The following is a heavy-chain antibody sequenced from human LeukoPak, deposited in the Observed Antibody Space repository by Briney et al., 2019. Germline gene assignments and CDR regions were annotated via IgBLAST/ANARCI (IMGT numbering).Heavy chain of an antibody. V-gene: IGHV1-24*01. D-gene: IGHD3-10*01. CDR1: GYTLTELS. CDR2: FDPEDGET. Sequence: GASVNVSYKVSGYTLTELSMHWLRQAPGKGLEWMEGFDPEDGETIYAQKFQGRVTLTGDTSTDTAYMELSSLRSEDTTVYYCATGATYYYGSGPHFDYWGQGTLVTVSS. CDR3: ATGATYYYGSGPHFDY. J-gene: IGHJ4*02.